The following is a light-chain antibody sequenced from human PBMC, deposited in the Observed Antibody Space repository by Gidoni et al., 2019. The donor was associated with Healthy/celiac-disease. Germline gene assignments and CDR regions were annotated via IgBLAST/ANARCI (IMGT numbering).Light chain of an antibody. V-gene: IGKV3-15*01. CDR3: QQYNNWPPWT. Sequence: EIVITHSPATLSVSPWESATLSCRASQSGSSNLAGYQQKPGQAPRHLIDGAATRATGSAARFSGSGSGTEFTLTISSLQSEEGAVYDCQQYNNWPPWTFGQGTKVEIK. CDR1: QSGSSN. J-gene: IGKJ1*01. CDR2: GAA.